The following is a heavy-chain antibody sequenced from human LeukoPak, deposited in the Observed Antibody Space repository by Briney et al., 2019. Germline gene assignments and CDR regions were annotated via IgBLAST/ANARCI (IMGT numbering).Heavy chain of an antibody. J-gene: IGHJ4*02. V-gene: IGHV4-31*03. D-gene: IGHD3-16*01. CDR2: IYYSGST. Sequence: SGTLSLTCTVSGGSISSGGYYWSWIRQHPGKGLEWIGYIYYSGSTYYNPSLKSRVTISVDTSKNQFSLKLSSVTAADTAVYYCARSAGWGSYFWFDYWGQGTLVTVSS. CDR1: GGSISSGGYY. CDR3: ARSAGWGSYFWFDY.